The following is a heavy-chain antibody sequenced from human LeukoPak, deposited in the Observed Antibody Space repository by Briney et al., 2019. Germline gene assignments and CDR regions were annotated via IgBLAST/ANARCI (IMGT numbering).Heavy chain of an antibody. Sequence: PGGSLRLSCAASGFTFSNYAMNWVRQAPGKGLEWVSSISRSGNFIYYGDSVKGRFTISRDNAKNSLYLQMNSLRAEDTAVYYCARVETTGRTWGQGTLVSVSA. CDR3: ARVETTGRT. CDR2: ISRSGNFI. J-gene: IGHJ4*02. CDR1: GFTFSNYA. D-gene: IGHD1-14*01. V-gene: IGHV3-21*01.